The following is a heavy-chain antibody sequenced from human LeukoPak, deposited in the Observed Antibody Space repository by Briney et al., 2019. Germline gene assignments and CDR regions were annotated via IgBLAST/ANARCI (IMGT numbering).Heavy chain of an antibody. CDR3: ARPYSSSWYRVDYYYYMDV. Sequence: GGSLRLSCAASGFTFSGHGMNWVRQAPGKGLEWVSGITGSGATTYYADSVKGRFTISRDNSKNTLYLQMNSLRAEDTAVYYCARPYSSSWYRVDYYYYMDVWGKGTTVTVSS. CDR2: ITGSGATT. D-gene: IGHD6-13*01. V-gene: IGHV3-23*01. J-gene: IGHJ6*03. CDR1: GFTFSGHG.